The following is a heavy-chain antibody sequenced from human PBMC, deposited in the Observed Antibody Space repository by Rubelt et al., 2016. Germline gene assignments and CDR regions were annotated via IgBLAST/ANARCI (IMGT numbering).Heavy chain of an antibody. Sequence: QVQLQQWGAGLLKPSETLSLTCAVYGGSFSGYYWSWIRQPPGKGLAWLGEINHSGSTNYNPPLKGRVTISVDTSKNQFALKLSSVTAADTAVYYCARGKEGLGVTMMDYWGQGTLVTVSS. V-gene: IGHV4-34*01. CDR2: INHSGST. D-gene: IGHD3-22*01. CDR3: ARGKEGLGVTMMDY. CDR1: GGSFSGYY. J-gene: IGHJ4*02.